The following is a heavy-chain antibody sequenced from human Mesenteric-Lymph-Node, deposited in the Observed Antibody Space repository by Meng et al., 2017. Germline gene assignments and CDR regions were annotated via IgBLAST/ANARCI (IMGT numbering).Heavy chain of an antibody. J-gene: IGHJ4*02. Sequence: VQLVASGGGFVEPGGSLRLSCAASGFIFSSSWMHWVRQAPGKGLVWVSRISSDETNTRYADSVKGRFTISRDNAKSTLYLQMNSLRAEDTAVYYCARFGTTGAIDYWGQGTLVTVSS. D-gene: IGHD1-1*01. V-gene: IGHV3-74*01. CDR1: GFIFSSSW. CDR2: ISSDETNT. CDR3: ARFGTTGAIDY.